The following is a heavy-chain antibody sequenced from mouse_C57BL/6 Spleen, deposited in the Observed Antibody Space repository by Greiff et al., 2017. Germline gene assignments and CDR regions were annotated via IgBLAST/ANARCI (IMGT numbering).Heavy chain of an antibody. CDR1: GYTFTSYW. V-gene: IGHV1-72*01. CDR3: AREADDGYYEAWFAY. Sequence: QVQLQQPGAELVKPGASVKLSCKASGYTFTSYWMHWVKQRPGRGLEWIGRIDPNSGGTKYNEKFKSKATLTVDKPSSTAYMQLSSLTSEDSAVYYCAREADDGYYEAWFAYWGQGTLVTVSA. D-gene: IGHD2-3*01. CDR2: IDPNSGGT. J-gene: IGHJ3*01.